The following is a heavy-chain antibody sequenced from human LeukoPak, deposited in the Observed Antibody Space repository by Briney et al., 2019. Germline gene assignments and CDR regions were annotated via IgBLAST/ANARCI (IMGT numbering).Heavy chain of an antibody. CDR2: INHSGST. CDR1: GGSFSGYY. D-gene: IGHD3-9*01. J-gene: IGHJ4*02. V-gene: IGHV4-34*01. Sequence: PSETLSLTRAVYGGSFSGYYWSWIRQPPGKGLEWIGEINHSGSTNYNPSLKSRVTISVDTSKNQFSLKLSSVTAADTAVYYCARGPSPGYFDWLTHFDYWGQGTLVTVSS. CDR3: ARGPSPGYFDWLTHFDY.